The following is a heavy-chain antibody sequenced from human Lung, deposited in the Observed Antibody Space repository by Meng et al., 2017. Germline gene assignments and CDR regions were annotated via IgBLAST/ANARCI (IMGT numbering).Heavy chain of an antibody. D-gene: IGHD3-16*01. V-gene: IGHV1-69*01. CDR3: ARVERTYYDYVWGLGRFDP. CDR2: IIPAFGAP. Sequence: QVPLWQAGAEVRRAGASVKVSCKAPGGTFNSYAISWVRQAPGQGLEWMGGIIPAFGAPNHAQKFQGRVRITADESTTTAYMELSSLRSEDTAVYFCARVERTYYDYVWGLGRFDPWGQGTLVTVSS. J-gene: IGHJ5*02. CDR1: GGTFNSYA.